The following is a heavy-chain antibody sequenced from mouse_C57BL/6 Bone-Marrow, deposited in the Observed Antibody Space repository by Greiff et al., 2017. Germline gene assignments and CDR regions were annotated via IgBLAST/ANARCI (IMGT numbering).Heavy chain of an antibody. J-gene: IGHJ1*03. CDR2: INPSSGYT. CDR3: ARWGYRNVDV. V-gene: IGHV1-4*01. Sequence: QVQLQQSGAELARPGASVKMSCKASGYTFTSYTMHWVKQRPGQGLEWIGYINPSSGYTKYNQKFKDKATLTADKSSSTAYMQLSSLTSEDSAVYYCARWGYRNVDVWGTGTTVTVSS. CDR1: GYTFTSYT. D-gene: IGHD2-14*01.